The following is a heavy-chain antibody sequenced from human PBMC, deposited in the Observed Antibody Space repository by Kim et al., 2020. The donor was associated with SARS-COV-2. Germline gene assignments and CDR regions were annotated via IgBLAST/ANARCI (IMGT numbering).Heavy chain of an antibody. Sequence: SETLSLTCTVSGYSISSGYYWGWIRQPPGKGLEWIGSIYHSGSTYYNPSLKSRVTISVDTSKNQFSLKLSSVTAADTAVYYCARGKDDYDILTGYYRFDYWGQGTLVTVSS. CDR2: IYHSGST. V-gene: IGHV4-38-2*02. D-gene: IGHD3-9*01. CDR1: GYSISSGYY. CDR3: ARGKDDYDILTGYYRFDY. J-gene: IGHJ4*02.